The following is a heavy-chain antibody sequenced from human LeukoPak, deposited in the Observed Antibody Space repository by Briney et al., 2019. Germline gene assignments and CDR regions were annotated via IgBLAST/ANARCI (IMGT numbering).Heavy chain of an antibody. Sequence: GGSLRLSCEASGFTFSIYTMSWVRQAPGKGLEWVSIISAGSRHIYYADSVRGRFTISRDDAKNSLYLQMNTLRAEDTAVYYCARDGYQVPTTLGTFDPWGQGTLVTVSS. CDR1: GFTFSIYT. CDR2: ISAGSRHI. J-gene: IGHJ5*02. D-gene: IGHD2-2*01. CDR3: ARDGYQVPTTLGTFDP. V-gene: IGHV3-21*01.